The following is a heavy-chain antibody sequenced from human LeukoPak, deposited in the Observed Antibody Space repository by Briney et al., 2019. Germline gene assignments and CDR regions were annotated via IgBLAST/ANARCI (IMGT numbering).Heavy chain of an antibody. CDR2: IYHSGST. Sequence: PSETLSLTCTVSGYSISSGYYWGWIRQPPGKGLEWIGSIYHSGSTYYNPSLKSRVTISVDTSKNQFSLKLSSVTAADTAVYYCARDGGDGYNYGSTIDYWGQGTLVTVSS. CDR3: ARDGGDGYNYGSTIDY. J-gene: IGHJ4*02. V-gene: IGHV4-38-2*02. D-gene: IGHD5-24*01. CDR1: GYSISSGYY.